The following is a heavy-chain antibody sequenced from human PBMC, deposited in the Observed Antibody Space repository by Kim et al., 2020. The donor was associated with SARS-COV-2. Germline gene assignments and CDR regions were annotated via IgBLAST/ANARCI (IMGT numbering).Heavy chain of an antibody. CDR3: ARAEGSYKKYDY. D-gene: IGHD1-20*01. CDR2: INAGSGGT. V-gene: IGHV1-46*01. Sequence: ASVKVSCKASVYTFTKYYINWVRQAPGQGLEWMGIINAGSGGTTYEQKYQGRITMTRDTSTTTVYMELSSLRSDDTAVYYCARAEGSYKKYDYWGQGTLV. J-gene: IGHJ4*02. CDR1: VYTFTKYY.